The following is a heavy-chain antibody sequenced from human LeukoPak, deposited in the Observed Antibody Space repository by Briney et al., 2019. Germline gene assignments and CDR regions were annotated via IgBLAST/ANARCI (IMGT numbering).Heavy chain of an antibody. CDR2: ISNNGGYT. J-gene: IGHJ4*02. CDR1: GFAFSSSA. D-gene: IGHD2-15*01. Sequence: GGSLRLSCAASGFAFSSSAMSWVRQAPGKGLEWVSAISNNGGYTYYADSVQGRFTISRDNSRSTLCLQMNSLRAEDTAVYYCAKQLGYCSDGSCYFPYWGQGTLVTVSS. CDR3: AKQLGYCSDGSCYFPY. V-gene: IGHV3-23*01.